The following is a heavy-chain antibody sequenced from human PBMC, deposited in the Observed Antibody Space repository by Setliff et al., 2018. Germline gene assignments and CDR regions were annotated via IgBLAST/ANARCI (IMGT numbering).Heavy chain of an antibody. CDR2: VSYGGST. Sequence: PSETLSLTCAVSGAAISTYYWSWLRQPPGKGLEWIGYVSYGGSTNYNPSLKSRVTISVDTSKNQFSLKLFSVTAADTAVYYCAHSTTFDLHHDYWGQGALVTVSS. CDR1: GAAISTYY. CDR3: AHSTTFDLHHDY. J-gene: IGHJ4*02. V-gene: IGHV4-59*08. D-gene: IGHD3-9*01.